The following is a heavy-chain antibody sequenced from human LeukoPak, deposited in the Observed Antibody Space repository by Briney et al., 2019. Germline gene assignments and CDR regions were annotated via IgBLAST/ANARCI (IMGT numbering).Heavy chain of an antibody. CDR1: GGSISSSTYC. CDR2: IYYSGNT. J-gene: IGHJ4*02. D-gene: IGHD3-10*01. CDR3: ASLDLRQSYYVDY. Sequence: KPSETLSLTCTVSGGSISSSTYCWGWIRQPPGKGLEWIGSIYYSGNTYYNPSLKSRVTISVDTSKNQFSLKLSSVTAADTAVYYCASLDLRQSYYVDYWGQGTLVTVSS. V-gene: IGHV4-39*01.